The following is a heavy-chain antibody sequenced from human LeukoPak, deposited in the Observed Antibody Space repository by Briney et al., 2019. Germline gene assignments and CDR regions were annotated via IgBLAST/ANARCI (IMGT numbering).Heavy chain of an antibody. J-gene: IGHJ6*03. CDR3: ARDPGNYMDV. CDR1: GFTFSSYA. V-gene: IGHV4-4*08. Sequence: GSLRLSCAASGFTFSSYAMGWVRQAPGKGLEWIGRIYTSGSTNYNPSLRSRVTISVDTSKNQFSLKLSSVTAADTAVYYCARDPGNYMDVWGKGTTVTVSS. D-gene: IGHD1-14*01. CDR2: IYTSGST.